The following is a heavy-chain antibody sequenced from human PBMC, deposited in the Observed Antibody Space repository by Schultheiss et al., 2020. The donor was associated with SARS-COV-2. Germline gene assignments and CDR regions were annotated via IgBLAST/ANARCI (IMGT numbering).Heavy chain of an antibody. Sequence: GESLKISCAASGFTFSTYAMHWVRQAPGKGLEWVALISYDGRNKYCADSVKGRFTISRDNSKNTLYLQMESLRAEDTAMYYCARDGDTMVRVYYYYYGMDVWGQGTTVTVSS. V-gene: IGHV3-30*01. D-gene: IGHD3-10*01. CDR3: ARDGDTMVRVYYYYYGMDV. CDR2: ISYDGRNK. J-gene: IGHJ6*02. CDR1: GFTFSTYA.